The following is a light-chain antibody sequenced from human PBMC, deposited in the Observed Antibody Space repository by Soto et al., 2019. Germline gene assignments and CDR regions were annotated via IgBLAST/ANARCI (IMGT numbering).Light chain of an antibody. Sequence: EIVLTQSPGTLSLSPGERATLSCRDSQSVSSSYLAWYQQKPGQAPRTLIYGASSRATSIPDRFSGSGSGTDFTLTSSRLEAEDLAVYYCLQYGSTPPYTFGQGDQLEI. V-gene: IGKV3-20*01. CDR3: LQYGSTPPYT. CDR1: QSVSSSY. CDR2: GAS. J-gene: IGKJ2*01.